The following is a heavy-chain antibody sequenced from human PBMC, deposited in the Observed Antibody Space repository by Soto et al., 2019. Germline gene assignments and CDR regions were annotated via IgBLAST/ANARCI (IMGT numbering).Heavy chain of an antibody. Sequence: QVQLVQSGAEVKKPGSSVKVSCKASGGTFSSYAISWVRQAPGQGLEWMGGIIPIFGTANYAQKFQGRVTITADESTSAAYRELSSLRSEDAAVYYCASITVTTYQRGNYYYGMDVWGQGTTVTVSS. CDR2: IIPIFGTA. J-gene: IGHJ6*02. CDR3: ASITVTTYQRGNYYYGMDV. D-gene: IGHD4-17*01. V-gene: IGHV1-69*12. CDR1: GGTFSSYA.